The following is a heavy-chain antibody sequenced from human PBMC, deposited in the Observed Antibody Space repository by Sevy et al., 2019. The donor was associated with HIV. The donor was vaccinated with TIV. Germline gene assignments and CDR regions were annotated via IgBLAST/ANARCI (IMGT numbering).Heavy chain of an antibody. D-gene: IGHD1-26*01. CDR3: ARTLYYVHSFDY. CDR1: GGSISSYY. Sequence: SETLSLTCTVSGGSISSYYWSWIRQPPGKGLEWIGYIYYSGSTNYNPSLKSRVTISLDTSKNQFSLKLGSVTAADTAVYYCARTLYYVHSFDYWGQGTLVTVSS. V-gene: IGHV4-59*13. J-gene: IGHJ4*02. CDR2: IYYSGST.